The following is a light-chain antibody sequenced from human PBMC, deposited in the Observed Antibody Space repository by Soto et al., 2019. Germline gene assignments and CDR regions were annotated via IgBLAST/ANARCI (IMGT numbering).Light chain of an antibody. Sequence: QSALTQPRSVSGSPGQSVTISCTGTSSDVGGYIYVSWYQQHPGKAPTLMIYDVSKRPSGVPDRFSGSKSGNTASLTISGLRAEDEADYYCCSYAGSYTYVFGTGTKVTVL. J-gene: IGLJ1*01. CDR3: CSYAGSYTYV. V-gene: IGLV2-11*01. CDR2: DVS. CDR1: SSDVGGYIY.